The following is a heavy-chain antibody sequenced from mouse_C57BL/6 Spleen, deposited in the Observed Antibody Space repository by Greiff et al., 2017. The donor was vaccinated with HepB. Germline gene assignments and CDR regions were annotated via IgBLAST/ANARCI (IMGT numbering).Heavy chain of an antibody. V-gene: IGHV1-47*01. Sequence: VQLQQSGAELVKPGDSVKMSCKASGYTFTTYPIEWMKQNHGKSLEWIGNFHPYNDATKYNEKFKGKATLTVEKSSSTVYLELSRLTSDDSAVYYCASGESNYGVFAYWGQGTLVTVSA. D-gene: IGHD2-5*01. J-gene: IGHJ3*01. CDR2: FHPYNDAT. CDR1: GYTFTTYP. CDR3: ASGESNYGVFAY.